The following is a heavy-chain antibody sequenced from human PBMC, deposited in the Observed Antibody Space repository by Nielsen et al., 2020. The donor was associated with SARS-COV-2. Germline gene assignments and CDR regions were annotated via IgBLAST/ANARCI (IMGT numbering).Heavy chain of an antibody. CDR3: ARDTAFYDILTGYTLYYYGMDV. J-gene: IGHJ6*02. V-gene: IGHV4-30-4*01. CDR2: IYYSGST. D-gene: IGHD3-9*01. Sequence: WIRQPPGKGLEWIGYIYYSGSTYYNPSLKSRVTISVDTSKNQFSLKLSSVTAADTAVYYCARDTAFYDILTGYTLYYYGMDVWGQGTTVTVSS.